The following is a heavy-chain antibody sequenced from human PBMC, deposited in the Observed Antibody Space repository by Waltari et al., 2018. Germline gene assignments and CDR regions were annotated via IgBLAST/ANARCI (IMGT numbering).Heavy chain of an antibody. D-gene: IGHD3-3*01. CDR1: GYPLTDLS. J-gene: IGHJ6*03. V-gene: IGHV1-24*01. CDR3: ATGVVNYYMDV. CDR2: LVPEDGEP. Sequence: QVQLVQSGAEVKKPGASVKVSCNVSGYPLTDLSMPWGRQAPGKGLEWLGGLVPEDGEPIYAQKLQVRVTMTEDTSTDTAYMERSSLGSEDTAVYYCATGVVNYYMDVWGKGTTVTVSS.